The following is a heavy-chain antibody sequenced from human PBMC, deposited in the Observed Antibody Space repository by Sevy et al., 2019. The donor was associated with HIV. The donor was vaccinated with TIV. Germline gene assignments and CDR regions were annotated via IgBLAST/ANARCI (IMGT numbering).Heavy chain of an antibody. D-gene: IGHD5-18*01. J-gene: IGHJ4*01. Sequence: SETLSLTCTVSGGSISAKNYFWGWIRQPPGKGLEWIGSIYHTGSTYHSPSLPSRVGISVDTSKKLFSVKLSSVTAADTAVYFCARHAFKHGYRPSYFDSWSHGTLVTVSS. CDR2: IYHTGST. CDR3: ARHAFKHGYRPSYFDS. V-gene: IGHV4-39*01. CDR1: GGSISAKNYF.